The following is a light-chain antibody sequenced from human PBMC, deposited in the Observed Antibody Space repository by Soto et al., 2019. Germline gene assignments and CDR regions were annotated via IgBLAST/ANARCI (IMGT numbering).Light chain of an antibody. CDR1: SSDVSGYKY. Sequence: QSVLTQSPSASGSPGQSVTISCTGTSSDVSGYKYVSWYQQHPGKAPKLLIYEVSERPSGVPNRFFGSKSGNTASLTVSGLQPEDEADYYCSAYSGRDKLVFGGGTKLTVL. CDR3: SAYSGRDKLV. CDR2: EVS. V-gene: IGLV2-8*01. J-gene: IGLJ3*02.